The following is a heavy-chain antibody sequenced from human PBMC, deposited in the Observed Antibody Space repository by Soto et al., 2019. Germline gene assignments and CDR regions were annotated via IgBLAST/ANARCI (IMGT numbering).Heavy chain of an antibody. V-gene: IGHV1-69*02. CDR3: ARSFTIFQLFDP. D-gene: IGHD3-3*01. J-gene: IGHJ5*02. CDR2: IIPMFGIA. Sequence: SVKVSCKGSGGTFNRYTITWVRQAPGQGLEWMGRIIPMFGIASYAQNFQGRVTITADESTSTAYMELSSLRSEDTAVYYCARSFTIFQLFDPWGQGTLVTVSS. CDR1: GGTFNRYT.